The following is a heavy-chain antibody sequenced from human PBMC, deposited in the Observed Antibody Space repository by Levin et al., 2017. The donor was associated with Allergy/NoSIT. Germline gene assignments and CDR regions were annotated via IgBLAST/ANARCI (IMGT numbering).Heavy chain of an antibody. CDR1: GFTFTSSV. Sequence: LSLTCAASGFTFTSSVMSWVRQAPGKGLEWVSAISGSGDSTYYTDSVKGRFTLSRDNSKNTVFLQMDGLRAEDTAIYYCARRACSSVSCHYFNYWGQGTLVTVSS. D-gene: IGHD3-22*01. J-gene: IGHJ4*02. CDR2: ISGSGDST. V-gene: IGHV3-23*01. CDR3: ARRACSSVSCHYFNY.